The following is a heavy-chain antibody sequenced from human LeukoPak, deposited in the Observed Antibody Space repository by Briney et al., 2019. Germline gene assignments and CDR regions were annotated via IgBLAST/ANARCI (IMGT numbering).Heavy chain of an antibody. CDR2: INPNSGGT. V-gene: IGHV1-2*02. CDR1: GYTFTGYY. Sequence: SSVKVSCKASGYTFTGYYMHWVRQAPGQGLEWMGWINPNSGGTNYAQKFQGRVPMPRDTSISTAYMELSRLRSDDTAVYYCARENYGDYAPGAFDIWGQGTMVTVSS. D-gene: IGHD4-17*01. CDR3: ARENYGDYAPGAFDI. J-gene: IGHJ3*02.